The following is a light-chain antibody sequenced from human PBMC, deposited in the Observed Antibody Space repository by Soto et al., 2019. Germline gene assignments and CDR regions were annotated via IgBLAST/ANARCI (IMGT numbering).Light chain of an antibody. CDR1: SSNIGAGFD. J-gene: IGLJ2*01. CDR2: GNS. CDR3: SATDDSLGGPV. V-gene: IGLV1-40*01. Sequence: QSVLTQPPSVSGAPGQRVTISCTGSSSNIGAGFDVHWYHQIAGTAPKLLIYGNSNRPSGVPDRFSGSKSGTSASLAINGLQAEDEADYFCSATDDSLGGPVFGGGTKLTVL.